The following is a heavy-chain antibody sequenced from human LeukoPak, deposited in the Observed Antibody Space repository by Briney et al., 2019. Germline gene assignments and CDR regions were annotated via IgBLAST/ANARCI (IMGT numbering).Heavy chain of an antibody. V-gene: IGHV4-34*01. D-gene: IGHD3-3*01. CDR2: INHSGST. CDR3: ARGHRTIFGVVNWFDP. CDR1: GGSFSGYY. Sequence: SETLSLTCAVYGGSFSGYYWSWIRQPPGKGLEWIGEINHSGSTNYNPSLKSRVTISVDTSKNQFSLKLSSVTAADTAVYYCARGHRTIFGVVNWFDPWGQGTLVTVSS. J-gene: IGHJ5*02.